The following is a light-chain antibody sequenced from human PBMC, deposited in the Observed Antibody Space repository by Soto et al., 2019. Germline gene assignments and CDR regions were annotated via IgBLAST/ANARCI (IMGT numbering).Light chain of an antibody. Sequence: EIVLTQSPATLSLSPGERATLSCGASQSVSTYIAWYQQKPGQAPRLLIYDASNRATGIPARFSGSGSGTDFTLTISSLEPEDFAVYYCQQRSSWPRITFGQGTRLEI. J-gene: IGKJ5*01. CDR1: QSVSTY. CDR2: DAS. CDR3: QQRSSWPRIT. V-gene: IGKV3-11*01.